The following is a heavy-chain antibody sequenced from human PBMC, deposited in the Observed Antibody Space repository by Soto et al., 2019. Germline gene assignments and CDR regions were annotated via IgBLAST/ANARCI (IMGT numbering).Heavy chain of an antibody. CDR3: ARGPLSYYYDSSGYYSGWFDP. J-gene: IGHJ5*02. CDR2: INAGNGNT. D-gene: IGHD3-22*01. Sequence: GASVKVSCKASGYTFTGYAMHWVRQAPGQRLEWMGWINAGNGNTKYSQKFQGRVTITRDTSASTAYMELSSLRSEDTAVYYCARGPLSYYYDSSGYYSGWFDPWGQGTQVTVSS. CDR1: GYTFTGYA. V-gene: IGHV1-3*01.